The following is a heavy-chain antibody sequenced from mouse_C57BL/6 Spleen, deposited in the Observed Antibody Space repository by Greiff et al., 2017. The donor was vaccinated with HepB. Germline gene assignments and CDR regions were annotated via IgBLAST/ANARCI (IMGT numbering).Heavy chain of an antibody. CDR3: ASDYDYGEFPLAY. Sequence: EVHLVESGGDLVKPGGSLKLSCAASGFTFSNYDMSWVRQTPDKRLEWVATISSGGNYTYYPDSVKGRFTISRDNAKNTLYLQMSRHKSEDTAMYYCASDYDYGEFPLAYWGQGTLVTVSA. V-gene: IGHV5-6*01. CDR2: ISSGGNYT. D-gene: IGHD2-4*01. J-gene: IGHJ3*01. CDR1: GFTFSNYD.